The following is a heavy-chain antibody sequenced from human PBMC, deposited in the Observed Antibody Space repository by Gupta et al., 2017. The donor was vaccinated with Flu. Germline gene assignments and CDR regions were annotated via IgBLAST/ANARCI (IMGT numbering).Heavy chain of an antibody. CDR3: ARDAPFRGSLY. D-gene: IGHD3-16*01. J-gene: IGHJ1*01. Sequence: CKTSGYTFTDYGISWVRQAPGQGLEWMGWISAYSGNTNYAQNFQGRVTMTTETSTNTAYMELMSLRSDDTAVYYCARDAPFRGSLYWGQGTLVTVSS. V-gene: IGHV1-18*01. CDR1: GYTFTDYG. CDR2: ISAYSGNT.